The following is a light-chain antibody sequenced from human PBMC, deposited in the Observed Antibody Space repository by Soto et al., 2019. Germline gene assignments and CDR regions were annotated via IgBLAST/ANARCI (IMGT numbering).Light chain of an antibody. CDR2: DAS. Sequence: DIQMTQSPSTLSASVGDRVAITCRASQSISNWLAWFQQKPGKAPKLLIYDASTLESGVPSRFSGSGSGTEFTLTINGLQPDDFATYYCQQYSSYWTFGQGTKVEIK. CDR1: QSISNW. J-gene: IGKJ1*01. CDR3: QQYSSYWT. V-gene: IGKV1-5*01.